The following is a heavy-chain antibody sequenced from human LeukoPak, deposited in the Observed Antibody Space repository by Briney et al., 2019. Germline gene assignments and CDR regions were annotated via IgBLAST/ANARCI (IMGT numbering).Heavy chain of an antibody. D-gene: IGHD2-2*01. J-gene: IGHJ4*02. Sequence: ASVKVSCKVSGYTLTELSMHWVRQAPGQGLEWMGWISAYNGNTNYAQKLQGRVTMTTDTSTSTAYMELRSLRSDDTAVYYCARDRVSGYCSSTSCYPVDYWGQGTLVTVSS. CDR1: GYTLTELS. CDR3: ARDRVSGYCSSTSCYPVDY. CDR2: ISAYNGNT. V-gene: IGHV1-18*01.